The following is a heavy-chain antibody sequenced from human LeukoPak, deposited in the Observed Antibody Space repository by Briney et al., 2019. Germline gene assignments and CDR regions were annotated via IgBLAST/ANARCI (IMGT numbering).Heavy chain of an antibody. Sequence: SETLSLTCTVSGGSISTYYWSWIRQPPGKGLEWIGYIYYSGSTNYNPSLKSRVTISVDTSKNQFSLKLSSVTAADTAAYYCARSAASFAEYFQHWGQGTLVTVSS. CDR3: ARSAASFAEYFQH. CDR1: GGSISTYY. V-gene: IGHV4-59*01. CDR2: IYYSGST. J-gene: IGHJ1*01. D-gene: IGHD6-13*01.